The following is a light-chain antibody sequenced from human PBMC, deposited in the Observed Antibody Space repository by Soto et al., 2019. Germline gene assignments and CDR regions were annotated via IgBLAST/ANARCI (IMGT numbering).Light chain of an antibody. J-gene: IGKJ2*01. CDR2: AAS. CDR3: RQSYSIPVT. Sequence: DIQMTQSPSSLSASVGDRVTITCRASQSISSYLNWYQQKPGKAPKLLIHAASSLESGVPSRFSGSGSGTDFTLTISSLQPEDSATYYCRQSYSIPVTFGQGTKVDIK. CDR1: QSISSY. V-gene: IGKV1-39*01.